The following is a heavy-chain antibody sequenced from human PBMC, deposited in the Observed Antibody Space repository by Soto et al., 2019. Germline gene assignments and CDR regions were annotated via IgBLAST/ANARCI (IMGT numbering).Heavy chain of an antibody. V-gene: IGHV1-2*02. Sequence: ASVKVSCKASGYTFTGYYMHWVRQAPGQGLEWMGWINPNSGGTSYAQKFQGRVTMTRDTSISTAYMELSRLRSDDTAVYYCARGASGSYLGSGYWGQGTLVTVSS. CDR1: GYTFTGYY. D-gene: IGHD1-26*01. J-gene: IGHJ4*02. CDR3: ARGASGSYLGSGY. CDR2: INPNSGGT.